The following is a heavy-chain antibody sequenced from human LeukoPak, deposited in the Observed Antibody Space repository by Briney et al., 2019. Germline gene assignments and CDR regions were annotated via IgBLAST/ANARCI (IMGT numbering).Heavy chain of an antibody. V-gene: IGHV1-69*05. CDR2: IIPIFGTA. CDR1: GGTFSSYA. Sequence: SVKVSCKASGGTFSSYAISWVRQAPGQGLEWMGGIIPIFGTANYAQKFQGRVTITTDESTSAAYMELSSLRSEDTAVYYCARDLVAAAGTWFDPWGQGTLVTVSS. J-gene: IGHJ5*02. CDR3: ARDLVAAAGTWFDP. D-gene: IGHD6-13*01.